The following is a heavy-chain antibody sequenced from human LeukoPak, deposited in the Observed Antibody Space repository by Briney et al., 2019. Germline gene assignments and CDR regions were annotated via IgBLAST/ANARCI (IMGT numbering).Heavy chain of an antibody. CDR2: IYYSGTT. J-gene: IGHJ4*02. D-gene: IGHD3-22*01. Sequence: PSETLSLTCTVSGGSISSRSYYWGWIRPPPGRGLEWIGSIYYSGTTYYNPSLKSRVTISVDTSKNQFSLKLNSVTAADTAVYYCARSDLINYDRSAHGGLDYWGQGTLVTVSS. CDR3: ARSDLINYDRSAHGGLDY. V-gene: IGHV4-39*01. CDR1: GGSISSRSYY.